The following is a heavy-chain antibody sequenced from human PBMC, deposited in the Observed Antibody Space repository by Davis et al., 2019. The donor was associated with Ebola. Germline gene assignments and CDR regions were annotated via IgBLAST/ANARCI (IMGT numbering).Heavy chain of an antibody. CDR1: GITFSRYS. Sequence: GESLKTSCAASGITFSRYSMKWVRPAPGEGMEWVSSISSSSSYIYYPDSVKGRFTIARDNAKNSLYLQMNSLRAEDTAVYYCARSSIAARPGYYYGMDVWGQGTTVTVSS. CDR3: ARSSIAARPGYYYGMDV. D-gene: IGHD6-6*01. CDR2: ISSSSSYI. V-gene: IGHV3-21*01. J-gene: IGHJ6*02.